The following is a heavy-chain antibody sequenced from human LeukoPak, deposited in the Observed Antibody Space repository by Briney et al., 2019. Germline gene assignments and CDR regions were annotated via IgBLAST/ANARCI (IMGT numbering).Heavy chain of an antibody. CDR2: ISSGSSYI. D-gene: IGHD1-14*01. Sequence: GGSLRLSCAASGFTFSSYTMNWVRQAPGKALEWVSSISSGSSYIDYADSVKGRFTISRDNSKNTLYLQMNSLRAEDTAVYYCANNDYWGQGTLVTVSS. V-gene: IGHV3-21*04. CDR1: GFTFSSYT. CDR3: ANNDY. J-gene: IGHJ4*02.